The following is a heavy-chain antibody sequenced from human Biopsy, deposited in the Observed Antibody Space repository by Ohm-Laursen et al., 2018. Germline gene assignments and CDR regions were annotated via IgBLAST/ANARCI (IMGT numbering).Heavy chain of an antibody. Sequence: SETLSLTCTVSGGSITSDYWSWIRQPPGKGLEWIGYVSDRGSTTYNPSLRGRVSISVDTSNRQFSLRLTSVTAADTAVFFCARLYRLDDYWNDDPPDAFDVWGQGTMVTVPS. CDR1: GGSITSDY. CDR2: VSDRGST. V-gene: IGHV4-59*01. J-gene: IGHJ3*01. CDR3: ARLYRLDDYWNDDPPDAFDV. D-gene: IGHD3-3*01.